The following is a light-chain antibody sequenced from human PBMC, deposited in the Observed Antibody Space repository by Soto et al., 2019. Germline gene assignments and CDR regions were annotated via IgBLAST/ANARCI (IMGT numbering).Light chain of an antibody. CDR2: DNN. V-gene: IGLV1-51*01. CDR1: SANIGNNY. CDR3: GTWDARLSVGV. J-gene: IGLJ3*02. Sequence: QSLLTQPPSVSAAPGQKVTISCSGSSANIGNNYVSWYQQLPGTAPKLLIYDNNKRPSGIPDRFSGSKSGTSATLGITGLLTGDEADYYCGTWDARLSVGVFGGGTQVPVL.